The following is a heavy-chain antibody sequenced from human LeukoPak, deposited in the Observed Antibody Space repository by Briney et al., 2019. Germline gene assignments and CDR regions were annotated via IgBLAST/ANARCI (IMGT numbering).Heavy chain of an antibody. D-gene: IGHD4-23*01. V-gene: IGHV4-34*01. CDR2: INHSGST. CDR3: ARDFYGGNNWFDP. Sequence: SETLSLTCAVYGGSFSGYYWSWIRQPPGKGLEWIGKINHSGSTNYNPSLKSRVTISVDTSKNQFSLKLTSVTAADTAVYYCARDFYGGNNWFDPWGQGTLVTVSS. CDR1: GGSFSGYY. J-gene: IGHJ5*02.